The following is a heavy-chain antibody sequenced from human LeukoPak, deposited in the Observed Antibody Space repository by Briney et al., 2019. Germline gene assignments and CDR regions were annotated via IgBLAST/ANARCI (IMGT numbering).Heavy chain of an antibody. J-gene: IGHJ3*02. D-gene: IGHD3-22*01. V-gene: IGHV1-46*01. CDR3: ATTIPYYDSSGRKTQVAFDI. CDR1: GYTFTNYY. Sequence: ASVKVSCKASGYTFTNYYIHWVRQAPGQGLECMGIINPSGGSTSYAQKFQGRVTMTRDMSTSTVYMELSSLRSEDTAVYYCATTIPYYDSSGRKTQVAFDIWGQGTMVTVSS. CDR2: INPSGGST.